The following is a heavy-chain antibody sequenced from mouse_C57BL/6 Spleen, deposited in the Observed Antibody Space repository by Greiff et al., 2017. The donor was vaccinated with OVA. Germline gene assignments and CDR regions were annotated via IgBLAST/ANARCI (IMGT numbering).Heavy chain of an antibody. CDR1: GYTFTSYG. D-gene: IGHD3-2*02. Sequence: QVQLKESGAELARPGASVKLSCKASGYTFTSYGISWVKQRTGQGLEWIGEIYPRSGNTYYNEKFKGKATLTADKSSSTAYMELRSLTSEDSAVYFCARGIDSSGYVYWGQGTTLTVSS. CDR3: ARGIDSSGYVY. CDR2: IYPRSGNT. J-gene: IGHJ2*01. V-gene: IGHV1-81*01.